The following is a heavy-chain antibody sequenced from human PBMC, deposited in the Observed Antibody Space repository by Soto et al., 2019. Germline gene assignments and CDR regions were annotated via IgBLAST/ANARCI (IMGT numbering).Heavy chain of an antibody. J-gene: IGHJ4*02. CDR1: GFTFISYS. Sequence: EVQLVESGGGLVKPGGSLRLSCAASGFTFISYSMNWVRQAPGKGLEWVSSISSSSSYIYYADSVKGRFTISRDNAKNSLYLQMNSLRAEDTAVYYCARDAYGDYGFDYWGQGTLVTVSS. V-gene: IGHV3-21*01. D-gene: IGHD4-17*01. CDR3: ARDAYGDYGFDY. CDR2: ISSSSSYI.